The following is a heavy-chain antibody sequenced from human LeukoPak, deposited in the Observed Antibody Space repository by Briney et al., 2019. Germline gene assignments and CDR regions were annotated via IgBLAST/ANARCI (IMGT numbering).Heavy chain of an antibody. J-gene: IGHJ6*03. D-gene: IGHD6-19*01. CDR2: IKQDGSEK. V-gene: IGHV3-7*01. CDR1: EFSVGSNY. CDR3: ARGRIAVAGTYIPSNWGPQLYYMDV. Sequence: GGSLRLSCAASEFSVGSNYMTWVRQAPGKGLEWVANIKQDGSEKYYVDSVKGRFTISRDNAKNSLSLQMNSLRAEDTAVYYCARGRIAVAGTYIPSNWGPQLYYMDVWGKGTTVTVSS.